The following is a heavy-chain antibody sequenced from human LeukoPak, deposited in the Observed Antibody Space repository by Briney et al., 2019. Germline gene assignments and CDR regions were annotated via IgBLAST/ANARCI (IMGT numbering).Heavy chain of an antibody. V-gene: IGHV3-33*01. D-gene: IGHD2-2*01. CDR3: ARPYCSSSNCPGWLDP. CDR1: GFTFGNYG. J-gene: IGHJ5*02. Sequence: GGSLRLSCAASGFTFGNYGMHWVRQAPGKGLEWVAVIWYDGSQKYYADSVKGRFTISRDNSKNTLYLQMNSLRAEDTAVYYCARPYCSSSNCPGWLDPWGQGTLVTVSP. CDR2: IWYDGSQK.